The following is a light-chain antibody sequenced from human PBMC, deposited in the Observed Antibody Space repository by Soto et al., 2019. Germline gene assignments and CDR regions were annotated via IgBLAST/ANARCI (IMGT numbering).Light chain of an antibody. CDR2: QAS. Sequence: DIQMTQSPSTLSASVGDRVTITCRASQSISSWLAWYQQKPGKAPKLLIYQASSFESGVTSRFSDSGSGTEFTLTISSLQPDDFATYYCKQYSSYSTFGQGTKVEIK. CDR1: QSISSW. V-gene: IGKV1-5*03. J-gene: IGKJ1*01. CDR3: KQYSSYST.